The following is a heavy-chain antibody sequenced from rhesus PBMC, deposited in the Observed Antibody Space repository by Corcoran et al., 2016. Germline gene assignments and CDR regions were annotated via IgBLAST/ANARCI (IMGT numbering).Heavy chain of an antibody. CDR1: GYSFTGSW. V-gene: IGHV5-43*01. J-gene: IGHJ6*01. Sequence: EVQLVQSGAEVKRPGESLRISCKTSGYSFTGSWISWVRQMPGKGLGWMGGIYPGDSNTRYTPSFQGHVTISADKSISTTYLQWSSLKASDTATYYCAKVGNGAGLDSWGQGVVVTVSS. D-gene: IGHD3-34*01. CDR2: IYPGDSNT. CDR3: AKVGNGAGLDS.